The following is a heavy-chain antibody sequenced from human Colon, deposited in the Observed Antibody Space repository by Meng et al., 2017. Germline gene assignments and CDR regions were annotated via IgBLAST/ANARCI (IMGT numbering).Heavy chain of an antibody. D-gene: IGHD5-12*01. CDR1: GGSFSGYY. CDR3: ARGRYSGYLP. V-gene: IGHV4-34*01. Sequence: QVQLQQWGAGLLTPSETLSLPCAVYGGSFSGYYWSWIRQPPGKGLEWIGEINHSGSTNYNPSLKSRVTISVDTSKNQFSLKLSSVTAADTAVYYCARGRYSGYLPWGQGTLVTVSS. J-gene: IGHJ5*02. CDR2: INHSGST.